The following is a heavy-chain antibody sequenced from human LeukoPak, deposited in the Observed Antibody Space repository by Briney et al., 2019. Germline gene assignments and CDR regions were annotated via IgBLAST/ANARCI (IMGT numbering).Heavy chain of an antibody. CDR3: ARVWNGDYINYFDY. V-gene: IGHV4-39*07. CDR2: IYYTGNT. D-gene: IGHD4-17*01. J-gene: IGHJ4*02. Sequence: SETLSLTCSVSGDSIIGYYWGWIRQPPGKGLEWIGNIYYTGNTYYNSSLKSRVTISLDTSKNQFSLKVISMTAADTAAYYCARVWNGDYINYFDYWGQGTLVTVSS. CDR1: GDSIIGYY.